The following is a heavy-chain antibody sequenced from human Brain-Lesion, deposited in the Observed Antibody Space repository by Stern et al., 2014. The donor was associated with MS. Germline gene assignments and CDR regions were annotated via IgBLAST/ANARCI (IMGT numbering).Heavy chain of an antibody. CDR1: GFPFDGYA. CDR3: ARDITGRSAYFAY. V-gene: IGHV3-9*01. D-gene: IGHD1-14*01. CDR2: ISWSSGTI. J-gene: IGHJ4*02. Sequence: EVQLVESGGDLVQPGGSLRLSCAAFGFPFDGYAMHWGRHAPGKGLEWVAGISWSSGTIGSADSEKGRLTTSRDNALRSQHLLQNSLRPEDTALYYCARDITGRSAYFAYWGQGTLVTVSS.